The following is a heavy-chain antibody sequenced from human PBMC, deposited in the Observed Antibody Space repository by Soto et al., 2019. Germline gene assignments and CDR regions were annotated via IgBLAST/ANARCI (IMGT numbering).Heavy chain of an antibody. D-gene: IGHD3-16*02. Sequence: GGSLRLSCAASGFTFSSYAMSWVRQAPGKGLEWVSAVSGSGGSTYYADSVRGRFTISRDNSKNTLYLQMNSLRAEDTAIYYCAKGLSRFDYWGQGTLVTVSS. J-gene: IGHJ4*02. V-gene: IGHV3-23*01. CDR3: AKGLSRFDY. CDR1: GFTFSSYA. CDR2: VSGSGGST.